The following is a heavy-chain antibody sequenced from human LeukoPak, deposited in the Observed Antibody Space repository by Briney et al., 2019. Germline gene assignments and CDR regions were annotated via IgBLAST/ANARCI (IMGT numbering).Heavy chain of an antibody. Sequence: GASVKVSRKASGYTFTSYYMHWVRQAPGQGLEWMGIINPSGGSTSNAQKFQGRVTMTRDTSTSTVYMELSSLRSEDTAVYYCARVGYCNSTSCSHGAFDIWGQGTMVTVSS. CDR1: GYTFTSYY. V-gene: IGHV1-46*01. CDR3: ARVGYCNSTSCSHGAFDI. CDR2: INPSGGST. J-gene: IGHJ3*02. D-gene: IGHD2-2*01.